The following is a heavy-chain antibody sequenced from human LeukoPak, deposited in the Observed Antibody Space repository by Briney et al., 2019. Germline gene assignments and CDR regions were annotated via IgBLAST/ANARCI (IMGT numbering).Heavy chain of an antibody. D-gene: IGHD2-2*01. CDR3: ARALVPDGPDY. J-gene: IGHJ4*02. Sequence: SETLSLTCAVSGGSISSGGYSWSWIRQPPGKGLEWIGYIYHSGSTYYNPSLKSRVTISVDRSKNQFSLKLSSVTAADTAVYYCARALVPDGPDYWGQGTLVTVSS. CDR1: GGSISSGGYS. V-gene: IGHV4-30-2*01. CDR2: IYHSGST.